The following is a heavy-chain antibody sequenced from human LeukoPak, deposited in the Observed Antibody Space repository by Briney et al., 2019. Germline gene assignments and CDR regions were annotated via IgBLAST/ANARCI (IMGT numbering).Heavy chain of an antibody. V-gene: IGHV4-34*10. CDR1: GGSFNSYY. D-gene: IGHD3-16*01. J-gene: IGHJ6*04. CDR3: ARDYRNALDV. CDR2: INHSGST. Sequence: SETLSLTCAVSGGSFNSYYWSWIRQPPGKGLEWIGEINHSGSTKYNPSLKSRVSMSVDPSKNQFSLRLSSVTAADTAVYYCARDYRNALDVWGKGTTVTVST.